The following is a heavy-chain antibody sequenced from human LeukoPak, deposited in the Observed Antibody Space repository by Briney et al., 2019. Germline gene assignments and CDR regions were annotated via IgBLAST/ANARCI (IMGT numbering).Heavy chain of an antibody. CDR1: GFTFISYG. Sequence: GGSLRLSCEASGFTFISYGMSWVRQAPGKGLEWVSTISNTAYNTYYADAVKGRFTISRDNSANTVSLQMNSLRAEDTALYYCAKHSGSYFIYSVDSWGQGTQVTVSS. D-gene: IGHD2-15*01. CDR3: AKHSGSYFIYSVDS. J-gene: IGHJ4*02. CDR2: ISNTAYNT. V-gene: IGHV3-23*01.